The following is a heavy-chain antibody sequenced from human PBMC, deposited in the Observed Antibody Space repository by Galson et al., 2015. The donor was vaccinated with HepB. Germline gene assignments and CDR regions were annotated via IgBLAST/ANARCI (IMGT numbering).Heavy chain of an antibody. V-gene: IGHV3-66*02. D-gene: IGHD1-26*01. Sequence: LRLSCAASGFTVSSNYMSWVRQAPGKGLEWVSVIYSGGSTYYADSVKGRFTISRDNSKNTLYLQMNSLRAEDTAVYYCARDRAVGATRGFDFDYWGQGTLVTVSS. J-gene: IGHJ4*02. CDR3: ARDRAVGATRGFDFDY. CDR2: IYSGGST. CDR1: GFTVSSNY.